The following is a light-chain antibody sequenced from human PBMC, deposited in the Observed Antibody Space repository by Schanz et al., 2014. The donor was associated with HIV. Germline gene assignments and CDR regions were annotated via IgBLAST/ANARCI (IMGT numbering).Light chain of an antibody. V-gene: IGKV3-20*01. Sequence: EVELTQSPGTLSLSPGERATLSCRASQSISSGYLAWYQQRPGQAPRLLIYGASSRATGIPDRFSGSGSGTDFTLTISRLESEDFAVYYCQQYGNSPFTFGPGTKVDIK. CDR2: GAS. J-gene: IGKJ3*01. CDR1: QSISSGY. CDR3: QQYGNSPFT.